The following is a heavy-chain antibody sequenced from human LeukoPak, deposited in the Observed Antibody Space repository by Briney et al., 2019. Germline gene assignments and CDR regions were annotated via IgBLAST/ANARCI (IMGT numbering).Heavy chain of an antibody. CDR2: IYNSGST. V-gene: IGHV4-59*01. Sequence: SETLSLTCTVSGGSISNYYWSWIRQPPGKGLEWIGYIYNSGSTNYNPSLKSRVTISVDTSKNQFSLKLTSVTAADTAVYYRARASMIRGVQAYYYYMDVWGKGTTVTVSS. D-gene: IGHD3-10*01. CDR1: GGSISNYY. CDR3: ARASMIRGVQAYYYYMDV. J-gene: IGHJ6*03.